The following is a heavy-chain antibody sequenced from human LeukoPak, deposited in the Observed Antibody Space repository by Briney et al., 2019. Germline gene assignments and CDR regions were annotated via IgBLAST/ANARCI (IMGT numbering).Heavy chain of an antibody. J-gene: IGHJ4*02. Sequence: GGSLRLSCAASGFTFSTYAMSWVRQAPGKGLEWVSAISGSGVSTYYADSVKGRFTISRDNSKNTLYLQMNSPRAEDTAVYYCAKEEQWLPGDYWGQGTLVTVSS. CDR3: AKEEQWLPGDY. CDR1: GFTFSTYA. V-gene: IGHV3-23*01. D-gene: IGHD6-19*01. CDR2: ISGSGVST.